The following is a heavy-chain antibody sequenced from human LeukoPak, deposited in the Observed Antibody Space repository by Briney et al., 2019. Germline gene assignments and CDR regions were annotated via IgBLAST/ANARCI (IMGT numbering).Heavy chain of an antibody. Sequence: SETLSLTCTVSGVSISSYYWSWIRQPPGKGLEWIGYIYYSGSTNYNPSLKSRVTISVDTSKNQFSLKLSSVTAADTAVYYCARINVDTAMANWGQGTLVTVSS. CDR3: ARINVDTAMAN. D-gene: IGHD5-18*01. J-gene: IGHJ4*02. V-gene: IGHV4-59*08. CDR1: GVSISSYY. CDR2: IYYSGST.